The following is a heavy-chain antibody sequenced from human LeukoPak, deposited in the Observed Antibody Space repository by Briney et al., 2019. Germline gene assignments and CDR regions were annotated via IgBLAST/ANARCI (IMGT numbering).Heavy chain of an antibody. V-gene: IGHV4-59*01. CDR2: IYYSGST. D-gene: IGHD3-10*01. Sequence: GSLRLSCAASGFTFDDYGMSWIRQPPGKGLEWIGYIYYSGSTNYNPSLKSRVTISVDTSKNQFSLKLSSVTAADTAVYYCARGSMVRGVTGLYYYYMDVWGKGTTVTVSS. J-gene: IGHJ6*03. CDR3: ARGSMVRGVTGLYYYYMDV. CDR1: GFTFDDYG.